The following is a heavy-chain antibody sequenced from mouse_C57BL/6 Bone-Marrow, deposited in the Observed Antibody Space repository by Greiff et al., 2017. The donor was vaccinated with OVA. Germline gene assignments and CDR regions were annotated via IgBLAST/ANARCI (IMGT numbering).Heavy chain of an antibody. V-gene: IGHV2-2*01. J-gene: IGHJ2*01. CDR3: ARNYMYYFDY. CDR1: GFSLTSYG. CDR2: IGSGGST. Sequence: VMLVESGPGLVQPSQSLSITCTVSGFSLTSYGVHWVRQSPGKGLEWLGVIGSGGSTDYNAAFISRLSISKDNSKSQVYFKMNSLQADDTAIYYCARNYMYYFDYWGQGTTLTVSS.